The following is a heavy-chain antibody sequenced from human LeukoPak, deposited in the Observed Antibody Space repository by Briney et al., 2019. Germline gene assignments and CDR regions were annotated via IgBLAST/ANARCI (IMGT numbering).Heavy chain of an antibody. CDR2: MNPNSGNT. D-gene: IGHD3-22*01. Sequence: ASVKVSCKASGYTFTSYDINWVRPATGQGLEWMGWMNPNSGNTGYAQKFQGRVTMTRNTSISTAYMELSSLRSEDTAVYYCARGIDSSGYYYYFDYWGQGTLVTVSS. V-gene: IGHV1-8*01. CDR3: ARGIDSSGYYYYFDY. J-gene: IGHJ4*02. CDR1: GYTFTSYD.